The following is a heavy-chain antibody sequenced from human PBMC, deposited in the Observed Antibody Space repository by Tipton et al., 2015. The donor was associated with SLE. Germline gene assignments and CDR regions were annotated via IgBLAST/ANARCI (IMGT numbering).Heavy chain of an antibody. CDR1: GGSFSGYY. Sequence: TLSLTCAVYGGSFSGYYWSWIRQPPGKGLEWIGEINHSGSTNYNPSLKSRVTISVDTSKNQFSLKLSSVTAADTAVYYCARDGPTWGYGSFVDVSGKRPAVTLSS. J-gene: IGHJ6*04. CDR2: INHSGST. V-gene: IGHV4-34*01. CDR3: ARDGPTWGYGSFVDV. D-gene: IGHD5-12*01.